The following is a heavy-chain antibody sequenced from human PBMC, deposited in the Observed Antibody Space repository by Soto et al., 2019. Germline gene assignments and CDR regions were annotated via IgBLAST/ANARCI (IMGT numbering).Heavy chain of an antibody. J-gene: IGHJ3*02. CDR3: AKETATSGGAFEI. Sequence: GGSLRLSCAVSGFICSSYDMSWVRQAPGKGLEWVSTILVGGSTHYEDSVKGRFTISRDTSKNTVYLQMNSLTAGDTAFYYCAKETATSGGAFEIYGQGTRATVSS. CDR2: ILVGGST. CDR1: GFICSSYD. V-gene: IGHV3-23*01. D-gene: IGHD1-26*01.